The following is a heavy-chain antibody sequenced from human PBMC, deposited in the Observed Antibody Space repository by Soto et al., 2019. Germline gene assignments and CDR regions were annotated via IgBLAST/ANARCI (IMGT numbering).Heavy chain of an antibody. CDR1: GASISGFY. D-gene: IGHD1-1*01. CDR3: VLEGPKTLRDWFYP. CDR2: IYATGTT. Sequence: PSETLSLTCTVSGASISGFYWSWIRKSAGKGLEWIGRIYATGTTDYNPSLKSRVMMSVDTSKKQFSLKLRSVTAADTAVYYCVLEGPKTLRDWFYPPGQGISVTVSS. V-gene: IGHV4-4*07. J-gene: IGHJ5*02.